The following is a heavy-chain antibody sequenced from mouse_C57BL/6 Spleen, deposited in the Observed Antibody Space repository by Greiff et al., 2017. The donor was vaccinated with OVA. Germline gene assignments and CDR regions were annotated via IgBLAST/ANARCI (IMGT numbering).Heavy chain of an antibody. J-gene: IGHJ4*01. CDR2: IHPNSGST. CDR3: ARWRLLGNSNYLYAMDY. CDR1: GYTFTSYW. D-gene: IGHD2-5*01. V-gene: IGHV1-64*01. Sequence: QVQLQQPGAELVKPGASVKLSCKASGYTFTSYWMHWVKQRPGQGLEWIGMIHPNSGSTNYNEKFKSKATLTVDKSSSTAYMQLSSLTSEDSAVYDGARWRLLGNSNYLYAMDYWGQGTSVTVSS.